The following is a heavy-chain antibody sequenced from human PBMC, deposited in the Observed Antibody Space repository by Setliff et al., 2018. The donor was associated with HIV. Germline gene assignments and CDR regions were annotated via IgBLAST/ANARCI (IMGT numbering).Heavy chain of an antibody. CDR3: VPEGGGYTADF. V-gene: IGHV3-74*01. Sequence: PAGSLRLSCVASTRISTPDWIHWVRQAPGAGLVWVARINSAGSSSSYADSVKGRFTISRDNAKNTLYLQMSSLRADDTAVYYCVPEGGGYTADFWGQGTLVTVSS. CDR2: INSAGSSS. D-gene: IGHD5-18*01. J-gene: IGHJ4*02. CDR1: TRISTPDW.